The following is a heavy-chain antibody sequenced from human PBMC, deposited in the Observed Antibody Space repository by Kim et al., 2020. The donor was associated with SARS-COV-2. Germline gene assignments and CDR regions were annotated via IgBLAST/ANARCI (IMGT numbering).Heavy chain of an antibody. Sequence: GGSLRLSCAASGFTFSGSAMHWVRQASGRGLEWVGRIRSKANSYATAYAASVKGRFTISRDDSKKTAYLQMNSLRTEDTAVYYCTRHESQNGDPFDYWGQGTLVTVSS. CDR1: GFTFSGSA. D-gene: IGHD4-17*01. J-gene: IGHJ4*02. CDR3: TRHESQNGDPFDY. CDR2: IRSKANSYAT. V-gene: IGHV3-73*01.